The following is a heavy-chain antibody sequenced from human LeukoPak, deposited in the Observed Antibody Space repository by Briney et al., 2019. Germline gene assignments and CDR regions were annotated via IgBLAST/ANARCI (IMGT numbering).Heavy chain of an antibody. J-gene: IGHJ4*02. CDR1: GFTFSGYW. CDR2: VTRDGSGT. CDR3: ARVGDGYNFDH. Sequence: WGSLRLSCAASGFTFSGYWMHWVRQAPGKGLVWVARVTRDGSGTNYADSVKGRFTISRDNGKNTLYLKMNSLRAQDTAVYYWARVGDGYNFDHWGQGTLVTVSS. V-gene: IGHV3-74*01. D-gene: IGHD5-24*01.